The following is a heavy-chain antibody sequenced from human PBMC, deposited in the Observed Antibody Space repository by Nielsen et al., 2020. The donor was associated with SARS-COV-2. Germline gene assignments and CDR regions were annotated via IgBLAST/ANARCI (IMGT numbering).Heavy chain of an antibody. CDR1: GFSFNNHD. CDR3: AKEIARIGVPCFDH. J-gene: IGHJ4*02. Sequence: GGSLRLSCAASGFSFNNHDMHWVRQAPGKGLEWVAVIWYDGSRRYYADSVKGRFTISRENAKNSLHLQMNDLRAGDTAVYYCAKEIARIGVPCFDHWGQGNRVTVSS. V-gene: IGHV3-30*02. CDR2: IWYDGSRR. D-gene: IGHD2-8*01.